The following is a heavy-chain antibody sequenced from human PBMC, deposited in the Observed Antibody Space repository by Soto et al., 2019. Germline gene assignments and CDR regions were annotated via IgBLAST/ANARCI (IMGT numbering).Heavy chain of an antibody. V-gene: IGHV3-30-3*01. Sequence: QSGGSLRLSCAASGFTFSSYAMHWVRQAPGKGLEWVAVISYDGSNKYYADSVKGRFTISRDNSKNTLYLQMNSLRAEDTAVYYCARDPEYQLPTGVYFDYWGQGTLVTVSS. CDR1: GFTFSSYA. J-gene: IGHJ4*02. D-gene: IGHD2-2*01. CDR2: ISYDGSNK. CDR3: ARDPEYQLPTGVYFDY.